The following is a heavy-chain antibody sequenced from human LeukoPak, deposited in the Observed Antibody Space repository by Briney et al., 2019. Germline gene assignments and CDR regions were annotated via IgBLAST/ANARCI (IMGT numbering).Heavy chain of an antibody. Sequence: GGSLRLSCAASGLTLSTYEMRWVRQAPGKGLEWVTAISDSGRTYYADSVKGRFTISRDNSKNTLYLQMNSLRAEDTAVYYSARGGSYLSAFDIWGQGTMVTVSS. J-gene: IGHJ3*02. D-gene: IGHD1-26*01. CDR3: ARGGSYLSAFDI. CDR2: ISDSGRT. V-gene: IGHV3-23*01. CDR1: GLTLSTYE.